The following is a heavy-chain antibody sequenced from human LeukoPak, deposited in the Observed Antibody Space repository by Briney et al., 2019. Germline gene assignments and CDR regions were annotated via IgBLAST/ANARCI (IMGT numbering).Heavy chain of an antibody. V-gene: IGHV1-69*05. J-gene: IGHJ5*02. D-gene: IGHD3-10*01. CDR1: GGTFSSYA. CDR3: GRDREWLGGLQNCFDP. CDR2: IIPIFGTA. Sequence: SVKVSCKASGGTFSSYAISWVRQAPGQGLEWMGGIIPIFGTANYAQKFQGRVTITTDESTSTAYMELSSLRSEDPAVYYCGRDREWLGGLQNCFDPGGQGTLVTVSS.